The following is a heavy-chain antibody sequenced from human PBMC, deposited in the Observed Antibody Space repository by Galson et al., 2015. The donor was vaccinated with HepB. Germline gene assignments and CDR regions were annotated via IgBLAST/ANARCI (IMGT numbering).Heavy chain of an antibody. CDR1: GFTFSDYY. D-gene: IGHD2-21*02. J-gene: IGHJ4*02. CDR2: ISSSSSYT. Sequence: SLRLSCAASGFTFSDYYMSWLRQAPGKGPEWISHISSSSSYTRYADSVKGRFTISRDNAKNSLYLQINTLRADDTAVYYCARAPDCGGDCYLYYFDYWGQGTLVTVSS. CDR3: ARAPDCGGDCYLYYFDY. V-gene: IGHV3-11*05.